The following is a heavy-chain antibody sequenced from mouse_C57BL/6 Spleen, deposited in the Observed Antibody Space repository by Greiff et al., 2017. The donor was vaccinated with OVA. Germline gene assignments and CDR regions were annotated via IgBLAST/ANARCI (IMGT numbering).Heavy chain of an antibody. D-gene: IGHD2-1*01. Sequence: VQLQQPGAELVKPGASVKLSCKASGYTFTSYWMQWVKQRPGQGLEWIGEIDPSDSYTNYNQKFKGKATLTVDTSSSTAYMQLSSLTSEDSAVYYCARAGVRYYFDYWGQGTTLTVSS. J-gene: IGHJ2*01. CDR2: IDPSDSYT. V-gene: IGHV1-50*01. CDR1: GYTFTSYW. CDR3: ARAGVRYYFDY.